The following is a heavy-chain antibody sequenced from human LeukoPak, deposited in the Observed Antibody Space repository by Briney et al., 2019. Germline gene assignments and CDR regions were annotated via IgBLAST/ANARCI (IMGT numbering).Heavy chain of an antibody. V-gene: IGHV1-18*01. CDR2: IRPYNGDT. D-gene: IGHD4-17*01. CDR3: ARTGPFGDVYYFDH. CDR1: GYTFTSFG. Sequence: ASVKVSCTASGYTFTSFGLGWVRQAPGHGLEYMGWIRPYNGDTNYPQTFQGRVTMTTDTSTTAAYMELRSLRSDDTAVYYCARTGPFGDVYYFDHWGQGVLVTVSS. J-gene: IGHJ4*02.